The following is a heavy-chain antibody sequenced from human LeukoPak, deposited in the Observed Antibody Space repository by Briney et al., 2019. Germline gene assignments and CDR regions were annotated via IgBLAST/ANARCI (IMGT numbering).Heavy chain of an antibody. V-gene: IGHV3-30*18. Sequence: GRSLRLSCAASGFTFSSYGMHWVRQAPGKGLEWVAVISYDGSNKYYADSVKGRFTISRDNSKNTLYLQMNSLRAEDTAVYYCAKDYDSDYLNFGFDYWGQGTLVTVSS. J-gene: IGHJ4*02. CDR3: AKDYDSDYLNFGFDY. CDR1: GFTFSSYG. D-gene: IGHD4-11*01. CDR2: ISYDGSNK.